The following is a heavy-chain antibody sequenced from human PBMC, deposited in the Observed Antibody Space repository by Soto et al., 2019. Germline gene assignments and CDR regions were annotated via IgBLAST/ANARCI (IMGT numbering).Heavy chain of an antibody. CDR2: ISDNNCNV. V-gene: IGHV1-18*01. Sequence: QAQLVQSGPEMKKPGASVKVSCKASGYTFTKYGISWVRQAPGQGLEWIGGISDNNCNVKYTQRVQGRVTMTTDISATTAYMELRSLRSDDTAVYECARDYRAVVRIPAYMDVWGKGTTVSVSS. CDR1: GYTFTKYG. CDR3: ARDYRAVVRIPAYMDV. D-gene: IGHD3-10*01. J-gene: IGHJ6*03.